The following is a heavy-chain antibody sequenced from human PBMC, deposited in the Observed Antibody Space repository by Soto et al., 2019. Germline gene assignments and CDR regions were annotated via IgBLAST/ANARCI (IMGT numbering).Heavy chain of an antibody. D-gene: IGHD3-3*01. J-gene: IGHJ4*02. CDR2: FDPEDGET. Sequence: VASVKVSCKVSGYTLTELSMHWVRQAPGKGLEWMGGFDPEDGETIYAQKFQGRVTMTEDTSTDTAYMELSSLRSEDTAVYYCATVNHYDSAYYFDYWGQGTLVTVSS. CDR1: GYTLTELS. CDR3: ATVNHYDSAYYFDY. V-gene: IGHV1-24*01.